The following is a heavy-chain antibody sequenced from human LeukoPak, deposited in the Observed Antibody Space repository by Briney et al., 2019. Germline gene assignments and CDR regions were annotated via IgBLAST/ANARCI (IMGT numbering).Heavy chain of an antibody. CDR2: IKHDGSEK. V-gene: IGHV3-7*04. D-gene: IGHD4-17*01. Sequence: GGSLRLSCSASGFTFSGYWMTWVRQASGKGLEWVASIKHDGSEKYHVDSVKGRFTISRDNAKNSLHLQMNSLRAEDTAVYYCARGVGFYGEYGDYWGQGTLVTVSS. CDR1: GFTFSGYW. J-gene: IGHJ4*02. CDR3: ARGVGFYGEYGDY.